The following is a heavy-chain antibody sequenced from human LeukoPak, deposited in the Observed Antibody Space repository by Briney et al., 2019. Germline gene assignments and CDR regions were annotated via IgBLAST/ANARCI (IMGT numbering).Heavy chain of an antibody. CDR2: ISAYNGNT. CDR3: ARDWYCSSTSCYWAYFDY. D-gene: IGHD2-2*01. J-gene: IGHJ4*02. V-gene: IGHV1-18*01. CDR1: GYTFTSYG. Sequence: ASVKVSCKASGYTFTSYGISWVRQAPGQGLEWMGWISAYNGNTNYAQKLQGRVTMTIDTSTSTAYMELRSLRSDDTAVYYCARDWYCSSTSCYWAYFDYWGQGTLVTVSS.